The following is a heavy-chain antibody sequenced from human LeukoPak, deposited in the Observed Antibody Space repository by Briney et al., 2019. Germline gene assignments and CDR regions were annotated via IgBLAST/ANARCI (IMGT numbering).Heavy chain of an antibody. J-gene: IGHJ3*02. CDR2: MHPNSSGT. V-gene: IGHV1-2*02. CDR1: GYTFTSYD. CDR3: ARDPGSSFQFYHAFDI. Sequence: ASVKVSCKASGYTFTSYDINWVRQATGQGLGWMGWMHPNSSGTNYAQKFQGRVTMTRDTSISTAYMELSRLRSDDTAVYYCARDPGSSFQFYHAFDIWGQGTMVTVSS. D-gene: IGHD6-13*01.